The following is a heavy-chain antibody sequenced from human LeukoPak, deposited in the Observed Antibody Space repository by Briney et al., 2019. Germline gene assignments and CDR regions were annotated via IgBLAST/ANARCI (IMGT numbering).Heavy chain of an antibody. CDR1: SGSLSSYY. D-gene: IGHD3-22*01. CDR3: ARGNYYDPTTYYRAFDI. Sequence: SGTLSLTCTVSSGSLSSYYWSWIRQPPGKGLEWIGYIYYSGSTNYNPSLKSRVSMSVGTSKIQFSLKLSSVTAADTAVYYCARGNYYDPTTYYRAFDIWGQGTMVTVSS. V-gene: IGHV4-59*01. CDR2: IYYSGST. J-gene: IGHJ3*02.